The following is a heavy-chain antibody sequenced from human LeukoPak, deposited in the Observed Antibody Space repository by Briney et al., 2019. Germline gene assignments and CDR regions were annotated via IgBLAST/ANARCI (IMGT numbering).Heavy chain of an antibody. J-gene: IGHJ4*02. V-gene: IGHV3-21*01. CDR3: AREVSEGFDF. CDR1: GFTFSGYS. D-gene: IGHD3-22*01. Sequence: GGSLRLSCTASGFTFSGYSMNWIRQAPGKGLEWVSSFGTRSTSVYHAGSVKGRFAISRDNAKNSLYLQMNGLRAEDTALYYCAREVSEGFDFWGQGTLVTVSS. CDR2: FGTRSTSV.